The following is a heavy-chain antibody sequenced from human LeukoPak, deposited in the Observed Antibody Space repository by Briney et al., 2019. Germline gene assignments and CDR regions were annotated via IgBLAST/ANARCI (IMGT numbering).Heavy chain of an antibody. V-gene: IGHV4-59*01. J-gene: IGHJ4*02. CDR2: IYYSGST. D-gene: IGHD6-13*01. CDR1: GGSISSYY. Sequence: SETLSLTCTVSGGSISSYYWSWIRQPPGKGLEWIGYIYYSGSTNYNPSLKSRVTISVDTSKNQFSLKLSSVTAADTAVYYCARFSSSWYYFDYWGQGTLVTVSS. CDR3: ARFSSSWYYFDY.